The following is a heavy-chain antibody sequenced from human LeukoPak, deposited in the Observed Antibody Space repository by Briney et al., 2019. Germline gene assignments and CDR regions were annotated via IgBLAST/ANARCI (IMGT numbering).Heavy chain of an antibody. CDR1: GDSISSSGYY. CDR2: IHHSGNT. Sequence: PSETLSLTCSVSGDSISSSGYYWDWIRQPPGKGLEWIGSIHHSGNTNYNPSLKSRVTISVDTSKNQFSLKLSSVTAADTAVYYCARGRNYYDSSGYYHFRYFDYWGQGTLVTVSS. V-gene: IGHV4-39*07. D-gene: IGHD3-22*01. CDR3: ARGRNYYDSSGYYHFRYFDY. J-gene: IGHJ4*02.